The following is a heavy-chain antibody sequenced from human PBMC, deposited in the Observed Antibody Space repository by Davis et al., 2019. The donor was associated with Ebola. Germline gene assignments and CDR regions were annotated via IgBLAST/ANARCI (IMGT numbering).Heavy chain of an antibody. Sequence: GGSLRLSCAASGFTFRSYAMHWVRQAPGKGLEWVAVISYDGSIEYYSDSAQGRFTISRDNSRNTLYLQMNNLKPEDTAQYYCARSGADTMFGMIYWGQGTLVTVS. D-gene: IGHD3-3*01. CDR2: ISYDGSIE. V-gene: IGHV3-30-3*01. J-gene: IGHJ4*02. CDR3: ARSGADTMFGMIY. CDR1: GFTFRSYA.